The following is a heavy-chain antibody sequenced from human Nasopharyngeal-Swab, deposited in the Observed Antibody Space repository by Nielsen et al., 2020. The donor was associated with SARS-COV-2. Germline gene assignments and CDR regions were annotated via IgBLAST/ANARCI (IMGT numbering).Heavy chain of an antibody. V-gene: IGHV3-30*18. D-gene: IGHD3-10*01. CDR2: ISYDGSNK. CDR3: VKEDGSGSYFYRYYYSGMDV. CDR1: GFTFSSYG. J-gene: IGHJ6*02. Sequence: GGSLRLSYAASGFTFSSYGMHWVRQAPGKGLEWVAVISYDGSNKYYADSVKGRFTISRDNSKNTLYLQMNSLRAEDTAVYYCVKEDGSGSYFYRYYYSGMDVWGQGTTVTVSS.